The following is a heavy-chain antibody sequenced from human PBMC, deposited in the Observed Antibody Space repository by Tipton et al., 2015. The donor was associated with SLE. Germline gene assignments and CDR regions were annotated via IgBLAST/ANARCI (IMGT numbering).Heavy chain of an antibody. Sequence: SLRLSCAASGFNFSVYWMTWVRQAPGKGLEWVANIKEDGSEMYYVDSVKGRFTISRDNSKNTLYLQMNGLRAEDTAVYYCARDIGYYYYYMDVWGKGTTVTVSS. CDR3: ARDIGYYYYYMDV. D-gene: IGHD1-26*01. CDR1: GFNFSVYW. J-gene: IGHJ6*03. CDR2: IKEDGSEM. V-gene: IGHV3-7*03.